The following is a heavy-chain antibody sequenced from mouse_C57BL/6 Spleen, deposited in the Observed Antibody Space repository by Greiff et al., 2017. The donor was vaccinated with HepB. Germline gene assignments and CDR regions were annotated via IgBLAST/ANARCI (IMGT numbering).Heavy chain of an antibody. Sequence: QVQLQQPGAELVRPGSSVKLSCKASGYTFTSYWMHWVKQRPIQGLEWIGNIDPSDSETPYNQKFKDKATLTVDKSSSTAYMQLSSLTSEDSAVYYCAMDGYYSYYYAMDYWGQGTSVTVSS. V-gene: IGHV1-52*01. J-gene: IGHJ4*01. CDR1: GYTFTSYW. CDR3: AMDGYYSYYYAMDY. D-gene: IGHD2-3*01. CDR2: IDPSDSET.